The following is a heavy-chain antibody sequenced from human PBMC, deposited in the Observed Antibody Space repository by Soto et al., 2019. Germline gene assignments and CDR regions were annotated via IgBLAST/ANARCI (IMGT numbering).Heavy chain of an antibody. CDR3: ERHAWNDYGDYSADP. CDR2: IYPGDSDT. D-gene: IGHD4-17*01. Sequence: LXESLRISFRGSGYSFTSYWIGWVRQMPGKGLEWMGIIYPGDSDTRYSPSFQGQVTISADKSISTAYLQWSSLKASDTAMYYCERHAWNDYGDYSADPWGQGTPVTVYS. V-gene: IGHV5-51*01. J-gene: IGHJ5*02. CDR1: GYSFTSYW.